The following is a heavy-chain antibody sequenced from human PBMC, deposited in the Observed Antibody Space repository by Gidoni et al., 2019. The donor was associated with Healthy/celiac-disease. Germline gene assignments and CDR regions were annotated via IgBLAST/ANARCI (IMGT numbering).Heavy chain of an antibody. CDR2: IYSGGST. V-gene: IGHV3-53*01. CDR1: GFPVISNS. Sequence: EVQLVESGGGLIQPGGSLRLSCPASGFPVISNSMGWVRPAPGKGLGVVSVIYSGGSTYYADSVKGRFTISRDNSKNTLYLQMNSLRAEDTAVYYCARDTYRGYYGMDVWGQGTTVTVSS. J-gene: IGHJ6*02. D-gene: IGHD1-1*01. CDR3: ARDTYRGYYGMDV.